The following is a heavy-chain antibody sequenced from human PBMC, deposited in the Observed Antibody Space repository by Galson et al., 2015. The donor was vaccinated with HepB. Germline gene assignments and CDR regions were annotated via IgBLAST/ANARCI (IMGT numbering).Heavy chain of an antibody. J-gene: IGHJ5*02. CDR2: IYSGGST. D-gene: IGHD2-15*01. CDR3: ARFDYSDGGFDP. Sequence: SLRLSCAASGFTVSSNYMSWVRQAPGKGLEWVSVIYSGGSTYYADSVKGRFTISRDNSKNTLYLQMNSLRAEDTAVYYCARFDYSDGGFDPWGQGTLVTVSS. CDR1: GFTVSSNY. V-gene: IGHV3-53*01.